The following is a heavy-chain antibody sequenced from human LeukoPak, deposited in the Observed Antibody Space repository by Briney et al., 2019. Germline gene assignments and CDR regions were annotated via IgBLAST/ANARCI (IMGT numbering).Heavy chain of an antibody. D-gene: IGHD1-14*01. Sequence: SETLSLTCTVSGGSISRGSYYWGWIRQPPGKGLEWIGSIYYSGSTSYNPSLKSRVTISVDTSKNQFSLKLSSVTAADTAVYYCVRLRISYNHDYWGQGTLVTVSS. CDR2: IYYSGST. CDR3: VRLRISYNHDY. J-gene: IGHJ4*02. V-gene: IGHV4-39*01. CDR1: GGSISRGSYY.